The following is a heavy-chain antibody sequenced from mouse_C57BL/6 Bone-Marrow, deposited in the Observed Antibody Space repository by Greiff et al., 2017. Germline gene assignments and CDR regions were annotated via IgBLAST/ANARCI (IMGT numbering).Heavy chain of an antibody. J-gene: IGHJ3*01. V-gene: IGHV1-50*01. CDR2: IDPSDSYT. D-gene: IGHD4-1*01. Sequence: QVQLQQSGAELVKPGAPVKLSCKASGYTFTSYWMQWVKQRPGQGLEWIGEIDPSDSYTNYNQKFKGKATLTVDTSSSTAYMQLSSLTSEDSAVYYCARTGTLFAYWGQGTLVTVSA. CDR1: GYTFTSYW. CDR3: ARTGTLFAY.